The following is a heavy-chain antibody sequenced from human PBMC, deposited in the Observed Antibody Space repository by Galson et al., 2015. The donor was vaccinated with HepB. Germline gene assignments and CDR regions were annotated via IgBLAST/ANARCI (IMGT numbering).Heavy chain of an antibody. V-gene: IGHV1-69*13. CDR1: GGTFSTYA. CDR3: ARVPPSCSGRSCYSARYHYYYYMDV. J-gene: IGHJ6*03. CDR2: IIPIFGTI. D-gene: IGHD2-15*01. Sequence: SVKVSCKASGGTFSTYAISWVRQAPGQGLEWMGGIIPIFGTINYAQKFQGRVTITADESTNTAYMELSSLRSEDTAVYFCARVPPSCSGRSCYSARYHYYYYMDVWGKGTTVTVS.